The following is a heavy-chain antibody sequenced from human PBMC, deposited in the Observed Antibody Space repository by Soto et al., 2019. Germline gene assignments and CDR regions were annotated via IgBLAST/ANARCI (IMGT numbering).Heavy chain of an antibody. CDR1: GVSISNSNW. V-gene: IGHV4-4*02. Sequence: QVQLQESGPGLVKPSGTLSLTFGVFGVSISNSNWWTLVRQPPVKGLEWIGEIYHSGSTNYNSSLMSRVTISLDKPNNQFSLKLTSVTAADTAVYYCAHRPIVGAAIWGQGTLVTVSS. D-gene: IGHD1-26*01. CDR2: IYHSGST. J-gene: IGHJ4*02. CDR3: AHRPIVGAAI.